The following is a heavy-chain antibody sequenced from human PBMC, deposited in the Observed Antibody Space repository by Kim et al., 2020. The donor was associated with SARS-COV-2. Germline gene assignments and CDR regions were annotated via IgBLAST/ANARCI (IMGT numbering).Heavy chain of an antibody. Sequence: NYAQKFQGRVTITADESTSTAYMERSSLRSEDTAVYYCARDGGGLYGMDVWGQGTTVTVSS. J-gene: IGHJ6*02. V-gene: IGHV1-69*01. D-gene: IGHD3-16*01. CDR3: ARDGGGLYGMDV.